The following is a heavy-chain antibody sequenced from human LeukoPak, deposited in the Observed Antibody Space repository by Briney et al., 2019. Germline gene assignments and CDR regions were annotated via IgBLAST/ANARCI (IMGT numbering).Heavy chain of an antibody. CDR1: GYTFTSYY. J-gene: IGHJ5*02. D-gene: IGHD1-26*01. CDR3: ARDNSVGDTAWWFDP. Sequence: ASVKVSCKASGYTFTSYYMHWVRQAPGQGLEWMGWINAGNGNTKYSQEFQGRVTITRDTSASTAYMELSSLRSEDMAVYYCARDNSVGDTAWWFDPWGQGTLVTVSS. CDR2: INAGNGNT. V-gene: IGHV1-3*03.